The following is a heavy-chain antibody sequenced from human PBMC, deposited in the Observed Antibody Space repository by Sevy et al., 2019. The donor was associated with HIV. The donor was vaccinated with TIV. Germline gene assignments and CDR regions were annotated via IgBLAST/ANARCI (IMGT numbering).Heavy chain of an antibody. CDR3: ARPHWPTYYYDSSGYYSPPPDY. CDR2: ISAYNGNT. V-gene: IGHV1-18*01. D-gene: IGHD3-22*01. CDR1: GYTFTSYG. Sequence: GASVKVSCKASGYTFTSYGISWVRQAPGQGLEWMGWISAYNGNTNYAQKLQGRVTMTTDTSTSTAYMELRSLRSDDTAVYYCARPHWPTYYYDSSGYYSPPPDYWGQGTLVTVSS. J-gene: IGHJ4*02.